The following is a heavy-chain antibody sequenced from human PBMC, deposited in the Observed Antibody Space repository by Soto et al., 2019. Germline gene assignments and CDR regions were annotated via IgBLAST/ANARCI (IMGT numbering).Heavy chain of an antibody. V-gene: IGHV3-23*01. CDR1: GFTFSSYA. CDR2: ISGSGGST. Sequence: GGSLRLSCAASGFTFSSYAMSWVRQAPGKGLEWVSAISGSGGSTYYADSVKGRFTISRDNSKNTLYLQMNSLRAEDTAVYYCAKVMGAYYYYGMDVWGQGTTVTVS. D-gene: IGHD2-8*01. J-gene: IGHJ6*02. CDR3: AKVMGAYYYYGMDV.